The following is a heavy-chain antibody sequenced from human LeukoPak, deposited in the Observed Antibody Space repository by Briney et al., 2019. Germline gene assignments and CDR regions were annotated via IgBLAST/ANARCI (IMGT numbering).Heavy chain of an antibody. CDR3: ARAAYSSSWGGFAFDF. Sequence: AGSLRLSCAASGFTYTTYAMHWVRQAPGKGLEWVAVISDDGSNKYYADSVKGRFSISRDNSKNTLFLQMDSLRPEDTAVYYCARAAYSSSWGGFAFDFWGQGTMVTVSS. D-gene: IGHD6-13*01. CDR2: ISDDGSNK. V-gene: IGHV3-30*04. CDR1: GFTYTTYA. J-gene: IGHJ3*01.